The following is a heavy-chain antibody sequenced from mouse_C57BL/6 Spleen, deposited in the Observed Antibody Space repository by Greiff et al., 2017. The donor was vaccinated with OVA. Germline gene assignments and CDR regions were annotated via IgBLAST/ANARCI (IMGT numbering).Heavy chain of an antibody. D-gene: IGHD1-1*01. CDR1: GYTFTDYN. J-gene: IGHJ1*03. V-gene: IGHV1-18*01. Sequence: EVQLQQSGPELVKPGASVKIPCKASGYTFTDYNMDWVKQSHGKSLEWIGDINPNNGGTIYNQKFKGKATLTVDKSSSTAYMELRSLTSEDTAVYYCAGEVITTVVAPYWYFDVWGTGTTVTVSS. CDR3: AGEVITTVVAPYWYFDV. CDR2: INPNNGGT.